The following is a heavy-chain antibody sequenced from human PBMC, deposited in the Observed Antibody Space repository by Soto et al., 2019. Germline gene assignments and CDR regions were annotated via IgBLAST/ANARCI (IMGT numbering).Heavy chain of an antibody. V-gene: IGHV3-53*01. CDR2: IYSGGST. CDR3: ARGGGWLQSKSFDY. Sequence: GGSLRLSCAASWFTVSSNYMSWVRQAPGKGLEWVSVIYSGGSTYYADSVKGRFTISRDNSKNTLYLQMNSLRAEDTAVYYCARGGGWLQSKSFDYWGQGTLVTVSS. CDR1: WFTVSSNY. D-gene: IGHD5-12*01. J-gene: IGHJ4*02.